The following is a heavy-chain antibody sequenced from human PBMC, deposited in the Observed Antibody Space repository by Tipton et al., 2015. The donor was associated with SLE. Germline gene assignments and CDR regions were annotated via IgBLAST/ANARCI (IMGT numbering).Heavy chain of an antibody. D-gene: IGHD3-3*01. Sequence: GSLRLSCAASGFTFSDYYMSWIRQAPGKGLEWVSYISSSGSTIYYADSVKGRFTISRDTAKNSLYLQMNSLRAEDTAVYYCARYDFGSGYYHLDDWGQGTLVTVSS. CDR2: ISSSGSTI. CDR3: ARYDFGSGYYHLDD. CDR1: GFTFSDYY. V-gene: IGHV3-11*04. J-gene: IGHJ4*02.